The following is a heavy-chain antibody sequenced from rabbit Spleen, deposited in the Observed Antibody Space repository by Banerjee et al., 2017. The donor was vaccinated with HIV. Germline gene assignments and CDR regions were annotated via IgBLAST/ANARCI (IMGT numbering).Heavy chain of an antibody. Sequence: QSLEESGGDLVKPGASLTLTCTASGFSFSSRYYMCWVRQAPGKGLEWIACINIATGKSVYASWAKGRFTMSRTSSTTVTLQMTSLTAADTATYFCARDLVAVIGWNFNLWGPGTLVTVS. CDR2: INIATGKS. CDR1: GFSFSSRYY. V-gene: IGHV1S40*01. J-gene: IGHJ4*01. D-gene: IGHD1-1*01. CDR3: ARDLVAVIGWNFNL.